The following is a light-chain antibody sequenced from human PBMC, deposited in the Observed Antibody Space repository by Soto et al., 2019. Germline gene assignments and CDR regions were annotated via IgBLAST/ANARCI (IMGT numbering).Light chain of an antibody. CDR1: SSNIGNNY. CDR2: DNN. V-gene: IGLV1-51*01. Sequence: QSVLTQPPSMSAAPGQKVTISCSGSSSNIGNNYVSWYQTLPGTAPKLLIYDNNKRPSGIPDRFSGSKSGTSATLGITGLQTGDEADYYCGTWDSSLSYVFGTGTKLTVL. CDR3: GTWDSSLSYV. J-gene: IGLJ1*01.